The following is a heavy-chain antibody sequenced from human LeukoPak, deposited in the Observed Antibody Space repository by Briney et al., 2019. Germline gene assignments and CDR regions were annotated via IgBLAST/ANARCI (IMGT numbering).Heavy chain of an antibody. Sequence: GESLKSSCKGSGYMLSNYWIGWVRQMPGKSLEWMGTIYPGDSDTTYSPSVQGQVTISADKSISTAYLQWNSLKASDTAMYFCARQTSSSSRVDFWGQGTLVTVSS. CDR2: IYPGDSDT. CDR1: GYMLSNYW. CDR3: ARQTSSSSRVDF. D-gene: IGHD6-6*01. V-gene: IGHV5-51*01. J-gene: IGHJ4*02.